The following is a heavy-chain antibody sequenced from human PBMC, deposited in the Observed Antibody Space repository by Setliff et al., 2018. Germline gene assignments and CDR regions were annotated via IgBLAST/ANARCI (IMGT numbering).Heavy chain of an antibody. D-gene: IGHD2-15*01. CDR1: GDSFNNYA. J-gene: IGHJ4*02. V-gene: IGHV1-69*05. CDR3: ATGPDIGEFGGNYFNY. Sequence: SVKVSCKASGDSFNNYAISWVRQAPGQGLEWMGGIIPMFGTPAYAQKFQDRVTITTDESTSTAYMELSSLRSEDTAVYYCATGPDIGEFGGNYFNYWGQGTLVTVSS. CDR2: IIPMFGTP.